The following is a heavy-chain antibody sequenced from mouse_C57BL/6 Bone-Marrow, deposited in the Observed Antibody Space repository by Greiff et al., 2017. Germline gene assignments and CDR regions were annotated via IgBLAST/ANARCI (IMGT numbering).Heavy chain of an antibody. CDR3: ASYYDYGGLLFAY. J-gene: IGHJ3*01. D-gene: IGHD2-4*01. CDR2: IWTGGGT. V-gene: IGHV2-9-1*01. CDR1: GFSLTSYA. Sequence: VQLQQSGPGLVAPSQSLSITCTVSGFSLTSYAISWVRQPPGKGLEWLGVIWTGGGTNYNSALKSRLSISKDNSKSQVFLKMNSLQTDDTARYYCASYYDYGGLLFAYWGQGTLVTVSA.